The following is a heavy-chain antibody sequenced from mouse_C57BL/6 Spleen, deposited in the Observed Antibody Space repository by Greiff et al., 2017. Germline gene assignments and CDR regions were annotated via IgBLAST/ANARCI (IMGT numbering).Heavy chain of an antibody. CDR1: GYSFTGYY. CDR3: ARPGQGY. V-gene: IGHV1-42*01. D-gene: IGHD4-1*01. Sequence: VQLQQSGPELVKPGASVKISCKASGYSFTGYYMNWVKQSPDKSLEWIGEINPSTGGTTYNQKFKAKATLTVDKSSSTAYMQLKSLTSEDSAVYYCARPGQGYWGQGTTLTVSS. CDR2: INPSTGGT. J-gene: IGHJ2*01.